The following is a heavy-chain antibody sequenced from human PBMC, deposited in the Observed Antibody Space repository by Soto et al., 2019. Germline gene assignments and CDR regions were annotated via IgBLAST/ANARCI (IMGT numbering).Heavy chain of an antibody. CDR3: ARDPHIVLVPAAIGAYYYGMDV. D-gene: IGHD2-2*01. J-gene: IGHJ6*02. CDR2: ISYDGSNK. Sequence: QVQLVESGGGVVQPGRSLRLSYAASGFTFSSYAMHWVRQAPGKGLEWVAVISYDGSNKYYADSVKGRFTISRDNSKNTLYLQMNSLRAEDTAVYYCARDPHIVLVPAAIGAYYYGMDVWGQGTTVTVSS. CDR1: GFTFSSYA. V-gene: IGHV3-30-3*01.